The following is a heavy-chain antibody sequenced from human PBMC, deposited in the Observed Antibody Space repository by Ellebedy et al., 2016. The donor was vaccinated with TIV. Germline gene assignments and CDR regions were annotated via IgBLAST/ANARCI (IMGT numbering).Heavy chain of an antibody. CDR2: IWNDGTNK. D-gene: IGHD2-15*01. J-gene: IGHJ4*02. Sequence: PGGSLRLSCAASGFTFRKYGMHWVRQAPGKGLEWVSFIWNDGTNKYYADSVKGRFTISRDNSNNTLSLQLNNLRAEDTAVYYCANGHCSSDTCYPGPKFFDYWGPGALVTVSS. V-gene: IGHV3-30*02. CDR3: ANGHCSSDTCYPGPKFFDY. CDR1: GFTFRKYG.